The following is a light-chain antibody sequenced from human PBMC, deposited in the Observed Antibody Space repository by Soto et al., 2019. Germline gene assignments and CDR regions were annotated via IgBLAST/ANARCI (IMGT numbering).Light chain of an antibody. J-gene: IGKJ1*01. CDR2: AAS. V-gene: IGKV1-6*01. CDR1: QGISHD. CDR3: LQDYNYPWT. Sequence: AIQMTQSPSSLSASVGDRVTITCRASQGISHDLGWYQQKPGKAPKLLIYAASSLQSGVPSRFSGSGSCTDFTLTISSLQPEDFATYYCLQDYNYPWTFVQGTKVESK.